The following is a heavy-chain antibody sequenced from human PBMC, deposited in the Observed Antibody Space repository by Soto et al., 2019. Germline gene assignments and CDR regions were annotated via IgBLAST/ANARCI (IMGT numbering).Heavy chain of an antibody. CDR2: ISYDGSNK. J-gene: IGHJ5*02. D-gene: IGHD6-13*01. CDR1: GFRFSSYG. CDR3: AKDPSPYSSSWYTNNWFDP. Sequence: QVQLVESGGGVVQPGRSLRLSCAASGFRFSSYGMHWVRQAPGKGLEWVAVISYDGSNKYYADSVKGRFTISRDNSKNTLYLQMNSLRAEDTAVYYCAKDPSPYSSSWYTNNWFDPWGQGTLVTVSS. V-gene: IGHV3-30*18.